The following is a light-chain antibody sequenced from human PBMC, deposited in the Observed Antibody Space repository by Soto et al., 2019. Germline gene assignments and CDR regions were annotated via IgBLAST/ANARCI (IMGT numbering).Light chain of an antibody. V-gene: IGKV1-8*01. J-gene: IGKJ5*01. Sequence: AIRMTRSPSSLSASTGDRVTITCRASQRSSSYLAWYQQKPGKAPKLLIYAASTLQSGVPSRFSGSGSGTDFTLTISCLQSEDFAVYYCQQYGSSPPITFGQGTRLEIK. CDR2: AAS. CDR3: QQYGSSPPIT. CDR1: QRSSSY.